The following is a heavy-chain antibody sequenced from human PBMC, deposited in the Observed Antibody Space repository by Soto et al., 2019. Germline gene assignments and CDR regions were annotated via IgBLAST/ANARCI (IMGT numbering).Heavy chain of an antibody. CDR2: INSDGSST. V-gene: IGHV3-74*01. J-gene: IGHJ4*02. CDR1: GFPFSSYW. D-gene: IGHD2-15*01. Sequence: GGSLRLSCAPSGFPFSSYWMHWVRHAPGKGLVWVSRINSDGSSTSYADSVKGQFTISRDNAKNTLYLQMNSLRAEDTAVYYCVRTSLVVAAATREDYWGQGTLVTVSS. CDR3: VRTSLVVAAATREDY.